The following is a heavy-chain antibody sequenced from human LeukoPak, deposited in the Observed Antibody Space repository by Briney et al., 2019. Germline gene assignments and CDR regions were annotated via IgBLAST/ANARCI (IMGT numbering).Heavy chain of an antibody. Sequence: GGSLRLSXADSGFTVSSNYMSCVREALGKGLEWVSVIYSVGSNYNAASVKGQFTISGDNSKNTLYLQMNSLRAEDTAVYYCARDLPLDYARGGFDAWGQGTLVTVSS. V-gene: IGHV3-53*01. J-gene: IGHJ5*02. CDR3: ARDLPLDYARGGFDA. CDR1: GFTVSSNY. CDR2: IYSVGSN. D-gene: IGHD3-16*01.